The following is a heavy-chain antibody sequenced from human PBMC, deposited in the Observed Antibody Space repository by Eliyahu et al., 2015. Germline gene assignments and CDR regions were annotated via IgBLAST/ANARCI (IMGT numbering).Heavy chain of an antibody. CDR1: GXTXGSYG. CDR2: XWYDGSYK. Sequence: QVQLVESGGGVVQPGRSLRLSCAASGXTXGSYGXHWVRQAPGXGLEWVAVXWYDGSYKYYXDSVKGRFTISRDNSKNTLFLQMNSLRAEDTAVYYCAREKETSVQLWFPAYWGQGTLVTVSS. V-gene: IGHV3-33*01. CDR3: AREKETSVQLWFPAY. D-gene: IGHD5-18*01. J-gene: IGHJ4*02.